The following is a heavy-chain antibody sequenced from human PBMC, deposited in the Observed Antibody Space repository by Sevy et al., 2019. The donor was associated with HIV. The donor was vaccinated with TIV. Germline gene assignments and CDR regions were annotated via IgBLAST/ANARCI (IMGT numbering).Heavy chain of an antibody. CDR1: GFTFSSYA. Sequence: GGSLRLSCAASGFTFSSYAMSWVRQAPGKGLEWVSAISGSGGSTYYADSVKGRFTISRDNSKNTLYLQMNSLRAEDTAVYYCVTSEDYYDSSGLYCFDYWGQGTLVTISS. CDR3: VTSEDYYDSSGLYCFDY. V-gene: IGHV3-23*01. D-gene: IGHD3-22*01. CDR2: ISGSGGST. J-gene: IGHJ4*02.